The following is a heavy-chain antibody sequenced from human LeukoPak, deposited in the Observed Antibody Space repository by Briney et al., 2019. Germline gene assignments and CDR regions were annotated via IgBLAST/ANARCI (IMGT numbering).Heavy chain of an antibody. V-gene: IGHV3-30*02. CDR1: GFSFSNYG. Sequence: GGSLRLSCAASGFSFSNYGIHWVRQAPGKGLEWVAFIWYDASKKYYTDSVRGRFTVSRDNSKNTLYLQMNSLRAEDTAVYYCAKGGYCSSTSCFSLDYWGQGTLVTVSS. D-gene: IGHD2-2*01. CDR2: IWYDASKK. CDR3: AKGGYCSSTSCFSLDY. J-gene: IGHJ4*02.